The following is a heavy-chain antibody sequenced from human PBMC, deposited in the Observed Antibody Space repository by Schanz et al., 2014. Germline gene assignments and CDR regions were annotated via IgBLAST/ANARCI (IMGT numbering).Heavy chain of an antibody. J-gene: IGHJ4*02. V-gene: IGHV1-46*01. Sequence: QVHLVQSGAEVKKPGASVKVSCKASGYTFTSDSMHWVRQAPGQGLEWMGMINPSGGSTTYAQKFQGRVTMTRDKSTSTAYMELSSLRSEDTAVYYCARGYGDSPTDFWGQGTLVTVSS. CDR2: INPSGGST. CDR1: GYTFTSDS. CDR3: ARGYGDSPTDF. D-gene: IGHD4-17*01.